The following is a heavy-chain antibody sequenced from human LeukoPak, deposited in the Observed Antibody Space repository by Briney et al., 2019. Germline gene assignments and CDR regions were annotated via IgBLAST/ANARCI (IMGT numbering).Heavy chain of an antibody. CDR3: TTDPAFWYYDFWSGYFLDY. Sequence: PGGSLRLSCAASGFTFSNAWMSWVRQAPGKGLEWVGRIKSKTDGGTTDYAAPVKGRFTISRDDSKNTLYLQMNSLKTEDTAVYYCTTDPAFWYYDFWSGYFLDYWGQGTLVTVSS. J-gene: IGHJ4*02. CDR2: IKSKTDGGTT. V-gene: IGHV3-15*01. CDR1: GFTFSNAW. D-gene: IGHD3-3*01.